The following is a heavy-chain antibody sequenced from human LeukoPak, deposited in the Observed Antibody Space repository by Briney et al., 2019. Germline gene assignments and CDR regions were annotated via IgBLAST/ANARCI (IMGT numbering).Heavy chain of an antibody. CDR2: IYYSGST. D-gene: IGHD1-7*01. V-gene: IGHV4-39*01. CDR1: GGSISSDSYY. J-gene: IGHJ4*02. Sequence: SETLSLTCTVSGGSISSDSYYRGWIRQPPGKGLQWIGCIYYSGSTYYKPSLKSRVTISVDTSKNQFSLKLTSVTAADTAVYYCGRRSRSTWNYRRGDYWGQGTLVTVSS. CDR3: GRRSRSTWNYRRGDY.